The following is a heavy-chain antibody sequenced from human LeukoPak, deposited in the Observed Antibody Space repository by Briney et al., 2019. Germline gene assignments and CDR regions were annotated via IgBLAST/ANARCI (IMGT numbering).Heavy chain of an antibody. J-gene: IGHJ3*02. D-gene: IGHD3-10*01. Sequence: ASVKVSCKASGYTFTGYYMHWVRQAPGQGLEWMGWINPNSGGTNYAQKFQGRVTMTRDTSISTAYMELSRLRSDDTAVYYCARDRGEYGSGSYPHRRDAFDIWGQGTMVTVSS. CDR1: GYTFTGYY. CDR3: ARDRGEYGSGSYPHRRDAFDI. V-gene: IGHV1-2*02. CDR2: INPNSGGT.